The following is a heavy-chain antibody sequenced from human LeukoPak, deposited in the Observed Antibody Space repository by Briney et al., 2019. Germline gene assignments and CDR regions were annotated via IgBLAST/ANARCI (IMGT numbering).Heavy chain of an antibody. CDR2: IIPIFGTA. CDR3: ARDLPGGSPRYLRYYGMDV. D-gene: IGHD3-9*01. CDR1: GGTFSSYA. J-gene: IGHJ6*02. Sequence: SVKVSCKASGGTFSSYAISWVRQATGQGLEWMGGIIPIFGTANYAQKFQGRVTITADESTSTAYMELSSLRSEDTAVYYCARDLPGGSPRYLRYYGMDVWGQGTTVTVSS. V-gene: IGHV1-69*01.